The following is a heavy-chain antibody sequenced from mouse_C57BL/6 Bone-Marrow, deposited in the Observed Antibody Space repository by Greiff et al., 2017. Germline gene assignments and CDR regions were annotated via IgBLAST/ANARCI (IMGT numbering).Heavy chain of an antibody. D-gene: IGHD1-1*01. J-gene: IGHJ2*01. Sequence: VQLKQSGPVLVKPGASVKMSCKASGYTFTDYYMNWVKQSHGKSLEWIGVINPYNGGTSYNQKFKGKATLTVDKSSSTAYMELNSLTSEDSAVYYCARYYDYFDYWGQGTTLTVSS. CDR2: INPYNGGT. CDR3: ARYYDYFDY. CDR1: GYTFTDYY. V-gene: IGHV1-19*01.